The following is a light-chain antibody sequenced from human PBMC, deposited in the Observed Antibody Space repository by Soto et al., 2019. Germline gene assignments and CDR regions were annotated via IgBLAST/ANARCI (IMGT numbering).Light chain of an antibody. J-gene: IGKJ5*01. Sequence: DSQMTQSPSSLSASVGRRFTITCRASQYIYNYLSWYQQKPGKAPKLLIYGASNLERGVPSRFSGSLYGTDFNLTINSLQPEDFATYYCQQAASFPITFGQGTRLEIK. CDR1: QYIYNY. CDR2: GAS. V-gene: IGKV1-12*01. CDR3: QQAASFPIT.